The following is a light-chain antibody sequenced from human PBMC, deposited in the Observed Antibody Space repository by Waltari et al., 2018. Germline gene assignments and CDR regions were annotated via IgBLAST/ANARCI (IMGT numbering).Light chain of an antibody. V-gene: IGLV2-23*01. CDR3: CSYADSNTWV. Sequence: QSALTQPASVSGSPGQSITISCTGTSSDFGNYNLVSWYQRHPGKPPKLIIYEATKRPSDISNHFSASKSGNKASLTISGLQAEDEADYFCCSYADSNTWVFGGGTRLTVL. CDR2: EAT. J-gene: IGLJ3*02. CDR1: SSDFGNYNL.